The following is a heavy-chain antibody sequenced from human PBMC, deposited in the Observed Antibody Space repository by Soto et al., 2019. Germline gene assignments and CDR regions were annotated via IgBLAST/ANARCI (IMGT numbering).Heavy chain of an antibody. CDR3: TKSSGGSSSVGMDY. Sequence: GGSLRLSCAVSGFIFKNYALNWVRQAPGKGLEWVASITRDGYNKYYADSVKGRFTISRDNSKNTLSLQMTALRIEDSSVYCCTKSSGGSSSVGMDYWGQGTLVTVSS. D-gene: IGHD6-6*01. CDR1: GFIFKNYA. J-gene: IGHJ4*02. V-gene: IGHV3-30*04. CDR2: ITRDGYNK.